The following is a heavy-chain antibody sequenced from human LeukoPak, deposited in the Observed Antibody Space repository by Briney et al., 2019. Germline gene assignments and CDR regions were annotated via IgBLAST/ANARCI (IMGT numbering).Heavy chain of an antibody. V-gene: IGHV5-51*01. CDR1: GFSFTHCW. Sequence: GASLQISCKGSGFSFTHCWIAWVRQMPGTGMEWIGIIYPGDSDTRYSPSFQGQVTISADKSISTAYLQWSSLKASDTAMYYCARTWSMAQNLDYWGQGTLVTVSS. CDR2: IYPGDSDT. J-gene: IGHJ4*02. CDR3: ARTWSMAQNLDY. D-gene: IGHD2/OR15-2a*01.